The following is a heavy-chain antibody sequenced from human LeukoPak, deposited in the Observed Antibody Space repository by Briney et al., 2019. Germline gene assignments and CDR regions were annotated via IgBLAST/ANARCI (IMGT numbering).Heavy chain of an antibody. D-gene: IGHD3-10*01. CDR2: IKSKTDGETT. V-gene: IGHV3-15*01. CDR1: GFTFTNAW. CDR3: TTDLGTYYHGSQRLIPIDY. Sequence: PGGSLRLSCVDSGFTFTNAWMSWVRQAPGKGLEWIGRIKSKTDGETTNYAEPVRGRFTVSRDDSKSAVYLQMNSLKIEDTAVYYCTTDLGTYYHGSQRLIPIDYWGQGTLVTVSS. J-gene: IGHJ4*02.